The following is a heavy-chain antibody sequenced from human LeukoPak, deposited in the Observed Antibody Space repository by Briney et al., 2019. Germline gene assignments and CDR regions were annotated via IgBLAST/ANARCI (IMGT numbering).Heavy chain of an antibody. D-gene: IGHD6-19*01. J-gene: IGHJ6*02. Sequence: PSETLSLTCTVAGGSISSGGYYWSWIRQPPGKGLEWIGYIYYSGSTYYNPSLKSRVTISVDTSKNQFSLKLSSVTAADTAVYYCARVRSSGPSDVWGQGTTVTVSS. CDR3: ARVRSSGPSDV. CDR1: GGSISSGGYY. CDR2: IYYSGST. V-gene: IGHV4-31*03.